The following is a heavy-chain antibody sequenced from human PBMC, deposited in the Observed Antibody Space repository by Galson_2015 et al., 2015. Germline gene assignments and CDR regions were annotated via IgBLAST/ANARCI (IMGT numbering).Heavy chain of an antibody. V-gene: IGHV3-7*03. J-gene: IGHJ4*02. CDR2: IKGDGTKE. D-gene: IGHD2-15*01. CDR1: GFTFATYW. Sequence: SLRLSCAASGFTFATYWMNWVRQTPGEGLEWVANIKGDGTKEYYVDSVKGRFTISRDNAKNSLYLQMNNLRADDTAVYYCCVLAFGSVSEWGQGTLVSVSP. CDR3: CVLAFGSVSE.